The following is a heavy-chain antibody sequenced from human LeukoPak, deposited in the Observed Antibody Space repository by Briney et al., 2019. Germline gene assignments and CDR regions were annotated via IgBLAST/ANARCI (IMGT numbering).Heavy chain of an antibody. Sequence: PGGSLRLSCAASGFTFSSYGMSWVRQAPGKGLEWVSAISGSGGSTYYADSVKGRFTISRDNSKNTLYLQMNSLRAEDTAVYYCAKDSARKSIVGSTTRGVNDYWGQGTLVTVSS. J-gene: IGHJ4*02. CDR3: AKDSARKSIVGSTTRGVNDY. D-gene: IGHD1-26*01. CDR2: ISGSGGST. CDR1: GFTFSSYG. V-gene: IGHV3-23*01.